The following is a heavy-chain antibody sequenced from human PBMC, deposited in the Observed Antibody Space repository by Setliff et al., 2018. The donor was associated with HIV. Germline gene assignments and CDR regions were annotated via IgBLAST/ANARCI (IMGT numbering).Heavy chain of an antibody. CDR1: GASIGSSSYY. V-gene: IGHV4-39*01. CDR3: ARRSSWYGDAFDI. Sequence: SETLSLTCTVSGASIGSSSYYWDWIRQPPGKGLEWIGSIYYSGSTYYNPSLKRRVTISVDTSKNQFSLKLSSVTAADTAVYYCARRSSWYGDAFDIWGQGTMVTV. D-gene: IGHD6-13*01. CDR2: IYYSGST. J-gene: IGHJ3*02.